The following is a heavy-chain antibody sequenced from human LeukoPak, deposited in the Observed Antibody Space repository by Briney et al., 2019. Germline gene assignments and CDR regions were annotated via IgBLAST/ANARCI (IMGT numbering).Heavy chain of an antibody. CDR3: ARQWYGRGQLVDSPADLDY. Sequence: SETLSLTCSVFGGAISGTSYYWGWIRQPPGKGLEWIGSIYYSGSTYYNPSLKSRVTISVDTSKNQFSLKLSSVTAADTAVYYCARQWYGRGQLVDSPADLDYWGQGTLVTVSS. V-gene: IGHV4-39*01. CDR2: IYYSGST. D-gene: IGHD6-6*01. CDR1: GGAISGTSYY. J-gene: IGHJ4*02.